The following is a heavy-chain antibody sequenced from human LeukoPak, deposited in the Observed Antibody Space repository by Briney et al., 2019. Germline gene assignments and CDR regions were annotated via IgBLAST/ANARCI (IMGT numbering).Heavy chain of an antibody. CDR2: IYYSGST. Sequence: SETLSLTCTVSGGSISSSSYYWGWIRQPPGKGLEWIGSIYYSGSTYYNPSLKSRVTISVDTSKNQFSLKLSSVTAADTAVYYCAREWIQLWLTGWFDPWDQGTLVTVSS. CDR1: GGSISSSSYY. CDR3: AREWIQLWLTGWFDP. D-gene: IGHD5-18*01. V-gene: IGHV4-39*07. J-gene: IGHJ5*02.